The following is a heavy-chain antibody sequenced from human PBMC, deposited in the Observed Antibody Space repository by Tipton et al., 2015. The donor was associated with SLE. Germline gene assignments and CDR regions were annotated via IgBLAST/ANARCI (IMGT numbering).Heavy chain of an antibody. CDR1: GYTFTTYD. J-gene: IGHJ6*04. CDR2: MNPNSGNT. CDR3: ARVPVRTIGGFGRFRMDV. Sequence: VQLVQSGAEVKKPGASVKVSCKASGYTFTTYDINWVRQATGQGLEWMGWMNPNSGNTGYAQKLQGRVTMTRNTSMSTASMELSSLRSEDAAVYYCARVPVRTIGGFGRFRMDVWGKGTTVTVPS. V-gene: IGHV1-8*01. D-gene: IGHD2-15*01.